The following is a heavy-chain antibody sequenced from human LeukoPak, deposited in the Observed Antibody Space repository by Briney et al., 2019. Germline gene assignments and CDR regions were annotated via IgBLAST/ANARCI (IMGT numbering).Heavy chain of an antibody. J-gene: IGHJ6*02. CDR3: ARDRVVVLSLYYYYGMDV. Sequence: ASVKVSYKASGGTFGSYAISWVRQAPGQGLEWMGGIIPIFGTANYAQKFQGRVTITADESTSTAYMELSSLRSEDTAVYYCARDRVVVLSLYYYYGMDVWGQGTTVTVSS. CDR1: GGTFGSYA. D-gene: IGHD3-22*01. CDR2: IIPIFGTA. V-gene: IGHV1-69*01.